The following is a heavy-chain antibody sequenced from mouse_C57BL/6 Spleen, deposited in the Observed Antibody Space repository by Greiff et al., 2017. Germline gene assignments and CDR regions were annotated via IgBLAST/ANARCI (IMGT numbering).Heavy chain of an antibody. D-gene: IGHD2-4*01. CDR1: GYTFTDYN. Sequence: VQLQQSGPELVKPGASVKMSCKASGYTFTDYNMHWVKQSHGKSLEWIGYINPNNGGTSYNQKFKGKATLTVNKSSSTAYMALRSLTSEDSAVYYCARPYYDYGGAWFAYWGQGTLVTVSA. J-gene: IGHJ3*01. V-gene: IGHV1-22*01. CDR2: INPNNGGT. CDR3: ARPYYDYGGAWFAY.